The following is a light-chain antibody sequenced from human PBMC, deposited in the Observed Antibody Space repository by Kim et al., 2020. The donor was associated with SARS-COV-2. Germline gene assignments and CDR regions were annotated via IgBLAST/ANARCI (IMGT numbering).Light chain of an antibody. V-gene: IGKV1-5*03. Sequence: ASVGDRVPIPCRASQSINIWLAWYQQKPGKAPKLLIYKASSLESGVPSRFSGSGSGTEFTLTISSLQPDDFATYYCQQYNSYSRTFGQGTKVEIK. CDR2: KAS. CDR1: QSINIW. J-gene: IGKJ1*01. CDR3: QQYNSYSRT.